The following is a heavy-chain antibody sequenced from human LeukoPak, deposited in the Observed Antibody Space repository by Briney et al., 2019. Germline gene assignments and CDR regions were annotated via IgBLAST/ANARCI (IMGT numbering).Heavy chain of an antibody. CDR1: GYTFTSYD. Sequence: GASVKVSCKASGYTFTSYDINWVRQATGQGLEWMGWMNPNSGNTGYAQKFQGRVAITRNTSISTAYMELSSLRSEDTAVYYCARPVDYYDSSGFGYWGQGTLVTVSS. V-gene: IGHV1-8*03. CDR3: ARPVDYYDSSGFGY. D-gene: IGHD3-22*01. J-gene: IGHJ4*02. CDR2: MNPNSGNT.